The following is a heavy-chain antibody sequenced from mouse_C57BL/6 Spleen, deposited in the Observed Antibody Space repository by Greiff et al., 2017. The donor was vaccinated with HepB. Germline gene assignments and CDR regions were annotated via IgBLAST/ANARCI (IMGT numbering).Heavy chain of an antibody. D-gene: IGHD1-1*01. CDR3: ARTTTVVATGGAMDY. V-gene: IGHV1-54*01. Sequence: VQRVESGAELVRPGTSVKVSCKASGYAFTNYLIEWVKQRPGQGLEWIGVINPGSGGTNYNEKFKGKATLTADKSSSTAYMQLSSLTSEDSAVYFCARTTTVVATGGAMDYWGQGTSVTVSS. J-gene: IGHJ4*01. CDR2: INPGSGGT. CDR1: GYAFTNYL.